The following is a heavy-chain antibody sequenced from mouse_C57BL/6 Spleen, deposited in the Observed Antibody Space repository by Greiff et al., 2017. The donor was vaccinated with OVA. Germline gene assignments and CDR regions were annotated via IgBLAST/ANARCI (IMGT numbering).Heavy chain of an antibody. CDR1: GYAFSSSW. V-gene: IGHV1-82*01. CDR2: IYPGDGDT. Sequence: QVQLQQSGPELVKPGASVKISCKASGYAFSSSWMNWVKQRPGKGLEWIGRIYPGDGDTNYNGKFKGKATLTADKSSSTAYMQLSSLTSEDSAVXFCARGDYGSSLFDYWGQGTTLTVSS. J-gene: IGHJ2*01. CDR3: ARGDYGSSLFDY. D-gene: IGHD1-1*01.